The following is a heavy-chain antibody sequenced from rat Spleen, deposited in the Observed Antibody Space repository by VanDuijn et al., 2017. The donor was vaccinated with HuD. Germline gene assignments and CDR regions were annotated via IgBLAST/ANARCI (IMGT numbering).Heavy chain of an antibody. CDR1: GFTFSDYA. Sequence: EVQLVESGGGLVQPGRSLKFSCAASGFTFSDYAMAWVRQAPKKGLEWVATIIYDGSSTYYRDSGKGRFTISRDNAKSTLYLQMDSLRSEDTATYYCARQGYGSYFDYWGQGVMVTVSS. CDR2: IIYDGSST. J-gene: IGHJ2*01. D-gene: IGHD1-3*01. CDR3: ARQGYGSYFDY. V-gene: IGHV5-17*01.